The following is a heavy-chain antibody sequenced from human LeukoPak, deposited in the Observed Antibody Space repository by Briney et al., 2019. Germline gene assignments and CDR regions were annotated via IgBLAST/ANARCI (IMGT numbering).Heavy chain of an antibody. CDR1: GYSISSGYY. CDR3: ARDRGYYDSSGYHFDY. Sequence: SETLSLTYTVSGYSISSGYYWGWIRQPPGKGLEWIGSIYHSGSTYYNPSLKSRVTISVDTSKNQFSLKLSSVTAADTAVYYCARDRGYYDSSGYHFDYWGQGTLVTVSS. V-gene: IGHV4-38-2*02. J-gene: IGHJ4*02. D-gene: IGHD3-22*01. CDR2: IYHSGST.